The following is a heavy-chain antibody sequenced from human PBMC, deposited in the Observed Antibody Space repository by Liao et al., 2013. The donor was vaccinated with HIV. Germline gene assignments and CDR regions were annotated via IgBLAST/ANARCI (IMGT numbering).Heavy chain of an antibody. D-gene: IGHD2-15*01. CDR2: IYTSGST. V-gene: IGHV4-61*02. Sequence: QVQLQESGPGLVKPSQTLSLTCTVSGGSISSGSYYWSWIRQPAGKGLEWIGRIYTSGSTNYNPSLKSRVTISVDTSKNQFSLKLSSVTAADTAVYYCARSVVGYYYFDYWGQGTLVTVSS. J-gene: IGHJ4*02. CDR1: GGSISSGSYY. CDR3: ARSVVGYYYFDY.